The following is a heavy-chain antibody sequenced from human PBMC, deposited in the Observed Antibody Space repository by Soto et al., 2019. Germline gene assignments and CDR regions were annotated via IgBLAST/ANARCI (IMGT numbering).Heavy chain of an antibody. CDR2: IYWDDDK. CDR3: AHRVVTGNFDY. J-gene: IGHJ4*02. D-gene: IGHD2-15*01. Sequence: QITLKESGPTLVKPTQTLTLTCTFSGFSLSTSGVGVGWIRQPPGKALEWLALIYWDDDKRYSPSLKSRLTITKDPSKNQMVLTMTNMDPLDTATYYCAHRVVTGNFDYWGQGTLVTVSS. CDR1: GFSLSTSGVG. V-gene: IGHV2-5*02.